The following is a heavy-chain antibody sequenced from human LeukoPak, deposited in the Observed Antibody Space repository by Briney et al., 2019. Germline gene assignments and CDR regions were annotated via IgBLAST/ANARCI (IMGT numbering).Heavy chain of an antibody. CDR2: IKQDGSEK. D-gene: IGHD4-23*01. V-gene: IGHV3-7*01. CDR1: GFTFSRYW. J-gene: IGHJ4*02. CDR3: AREYGDNPFWY. Sequence: PGGSLRLSCAASGFTFSRYWMSRVRQAPGKGLEWVANIKQDGSEKYNVDSVKGRFTISRDNAKNSLYLQMSSLRAEDTAVYHCAREYGDNPFWYWGQGTLVTVSS.